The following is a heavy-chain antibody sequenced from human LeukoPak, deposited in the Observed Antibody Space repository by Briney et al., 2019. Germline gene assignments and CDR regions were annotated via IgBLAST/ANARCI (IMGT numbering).Heavy chain of an antibody. D-gene: IGHD1-26*01. J-gene: IGHJ4*02. Sequence: GGSLRLSCEASGFTVSTDHMSWVRQAPGKGLEWVAVSYSGGSRHYAESVKGRFTISRDNSKNTLYLQMNSLRAEDTALYYCARVWELSFDHWGQGTLVTVSS. V-gene: IGHV3-53*01. CDR1: GFTVSTDH. CDR3: ARVWELSFDH. CDR2: SYSGGSR.